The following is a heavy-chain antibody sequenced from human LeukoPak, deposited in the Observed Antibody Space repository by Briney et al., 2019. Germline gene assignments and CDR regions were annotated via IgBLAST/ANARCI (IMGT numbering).Heavy chain of an antibody. CDR2: IYCGGST. D-gene: IGHD2-2*01. CDR1: GFTVSSNY. J-gene: IGHJ4*02. Sequence: GGSLRLSCAASGFTVSSNYMSWVRQAPGKGLEWVSVIYCGGSTYYAASEKGRFTISRDNSKNTLYLQMNRLRAEHTAVYYCARDGSPYCSSTSCDAHWGQGTLVTVSS. V-gene: IGHV3-66*01. CDR3: ARDGSPYCSSTSCDAH.